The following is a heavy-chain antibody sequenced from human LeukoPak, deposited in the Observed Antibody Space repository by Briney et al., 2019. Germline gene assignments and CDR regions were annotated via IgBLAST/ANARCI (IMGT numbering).Heavy chain of an antibody. D-gene: IGHD3-22*01. Sequence: SETLSLTCTVSGGSISSYCWSWIRQPPGKGLEWIGYIYYSGSTNYNPSLKSRVTISVDTSKNQFSLKLSSVTAADTAVYYCARGERITMIVVPRAAFDIWGQGTMVTVSS. CDR3: ARGERITMIVVPRAAFDI. V-gene: IGHV4-59*01. CDR2: IYYSGST. CDR1: GGSISSYC. J-gene: IGHJ3*02.